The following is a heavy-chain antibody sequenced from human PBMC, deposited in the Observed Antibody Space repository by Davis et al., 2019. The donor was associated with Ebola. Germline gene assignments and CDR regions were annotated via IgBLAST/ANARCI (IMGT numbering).Heavy chain of an antibody. CDR2: IYYSGST. CDR1: GGSISSYY. Sequence: PSETLSLTCTVSGGSISSYYWSWIRQPPGKGLEWIGYIYYSGSTYYNPSLKSRVTISVDTSKNQFSLKLSSVTAADTAVYYCARGSTMIVHYGMDVWGQGTTVTVSS. V-gene: IGHV4-59*08. D-gene: IGHD3-22*01. J-gene: IGHJ6*02. CDR3: ARGSTMIVHYGMDV.